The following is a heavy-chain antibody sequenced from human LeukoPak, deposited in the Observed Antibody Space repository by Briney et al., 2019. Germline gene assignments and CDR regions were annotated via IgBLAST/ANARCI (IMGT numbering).Heavy chain of an antibody. J-gene: IGHJ4*02. CDR3: AVRSVRYFES. V-gene: IGHV5-51*01. D-gene: IGHD3-9*01. CDR2: INPGNSDT. Sequence: GQSLTISCTGSRYDFTTCWIGWVRSMRGKGLEWMGVINPGNSDTRYSPSFQGQVTISADRSTSTAYLQWSSLKASDTAMYYCAVRSVRYFESWGQGTLVTVSP. CDR1: RYDFTTCW.